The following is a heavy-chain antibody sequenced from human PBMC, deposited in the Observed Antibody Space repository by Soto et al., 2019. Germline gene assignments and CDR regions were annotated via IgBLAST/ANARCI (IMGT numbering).Heavy chain of an antibody. J-gene: IGHJ4*02. D-gene: IGHD1-26*01. Sequence: SQTLSLTCAISGDSVSSNSASWSWIRQSPSRGLEWLGRTYYRSKWYNEYGDSVKSLKSRITINPDTSKNQFSLQLKSVTPEDTAVYYCARGYPRYLDSWGQGTPVTVSS. V-gene: IGHV6-1*01. CDR1: GDSVSSNSAS. CDR3: ARGYPRYLDS. CDR2: TYYRSKWYN.